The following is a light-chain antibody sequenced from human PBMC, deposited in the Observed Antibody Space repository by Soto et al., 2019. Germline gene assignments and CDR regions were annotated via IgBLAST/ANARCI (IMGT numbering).Light chain of an antibody. J-gene: IGKJ2*01. CDR1: QTISSY. Sequence: DIQMTQSPSSLSASVGDRVTITCRASQTISSYLYWYQQSPGKAPKLLIYAASSLQSGVPSRFSGSGSGTDFTLTISSLQPEDFATYYCQQSSNIPYTFGQGTKLEIK. CDR2: AAS. V-gene: IGKV1-39*01. CDR3: QQSSNIPYT.